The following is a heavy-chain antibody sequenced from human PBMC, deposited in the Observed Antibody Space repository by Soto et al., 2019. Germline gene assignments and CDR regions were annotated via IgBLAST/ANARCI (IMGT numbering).Heavy chain of an antibody. CDR1: GGSFSGYY. CDR2: INHSGST. D-gene: IGHD3-16*01. J-gene: IGHJ3*02. Sequence: SETLSLTCAVYGGSFSGYYWSWTRQPPGKGLEWIGEINHSGSTNYNPSLKSRVTISVDTSKNQFSLKLSSVTAADTAVYSCARGPTVWDAFDIWGQGTMVTVSS. CDR3: ARGPTVWDAFDI. V-gene: IGHV4-34*01.